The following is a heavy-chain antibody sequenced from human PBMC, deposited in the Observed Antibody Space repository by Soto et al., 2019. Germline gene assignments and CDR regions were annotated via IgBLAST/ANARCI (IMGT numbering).Heavy chain of an antibody. V-gene: IGHV3-7*01. CDR2: IKPDGKVK. CDR1: GFIFSTYW. CDR3: ARDPVRGDDYNFDY. Sequence: EVQLVESGGDLVQPGGSLRLSCAASGFIFSTYWMTWVRQAPGKGLEWVANIKPDGKVKNYVDSVKGRFTISRDNAEKSLYLQMNSLRAEDTAVYYCARDPVRGDDYNFDYWGQGTLVTVSS. D-gene: IGHD3-10*01. J-gene: IGHJ4*02.